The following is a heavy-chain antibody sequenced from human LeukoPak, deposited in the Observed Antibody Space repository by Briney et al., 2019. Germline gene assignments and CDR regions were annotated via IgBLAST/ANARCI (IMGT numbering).Heavy chain of an antibody. Sequence: GGSLRLSCVDSGFTFSSYSMNWVRQAPGKGLEWVSPISSSSSYTNYADSVRGRFTISRENAKNSLYLQMNSLRAEDTAVYYCARDLGVVRGVFTLDYWGQGTLVTVSS. CDR1: GFTFSSYS. J-gene: IGHJ4*02. V-gene: IGHV3-21*01. CDR2: ISSSSSYT. CDR3: ARDLGVVRGVFTLDY. D-gene: IGHD3-10*01.